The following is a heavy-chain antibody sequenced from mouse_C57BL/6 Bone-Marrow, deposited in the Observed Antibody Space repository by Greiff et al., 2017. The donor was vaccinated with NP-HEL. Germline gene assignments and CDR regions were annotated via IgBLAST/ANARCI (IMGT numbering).Heavy chain of an antibody. J-gene: IGHJ3*01. D-gene: IGHD2-2*01. CDR1: GYTFTDYY. CDR3: ARGLRRPFAY. Sequence: EVQLQQSGPELVKPGASVKISCKASGYTFTDYYMNWVKQSHGKSLEWIGDINPNNGGTSYNQKFKGKATLTVDTSSSTAYMQLSSLTSEDSAVYYCARGLRRPFAYWGQGTLVTVSA. V-gene: IGHV1-26*01. CDR2: INPNNGGT.